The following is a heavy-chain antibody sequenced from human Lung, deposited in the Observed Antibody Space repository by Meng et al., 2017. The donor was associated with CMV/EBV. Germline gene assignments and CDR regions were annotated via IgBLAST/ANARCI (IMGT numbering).Heavy chain of an antibody. Sequence: SXKISXTASGFTFGDYAMSWVRQAPGKGLEWVGFIRSKAYGGTTEYAASVKGRFTISRDDSKSIAYLQMNSLKTEDTAVYYCTSLVIAILGGLWFDPWGQGTLVXVSS. CDR2: IRSKAYGGTT. CDR1: GFTFGDYA. CDR3: TSLVIAILGGLWFDP. V-gene: IGHV3-49*04. D-gene: IGHD2-21*01. J-gene: IGHJ5*02.